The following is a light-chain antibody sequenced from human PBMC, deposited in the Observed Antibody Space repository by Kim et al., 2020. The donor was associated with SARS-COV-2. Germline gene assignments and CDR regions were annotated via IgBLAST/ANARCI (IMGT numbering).Light chain of an antibody. V-gene: IGKV1-9*01. CDR3: QQLHTYPLT. CDR1: QGISRD. Sequence: ILLTQSPSSLSASVGDRVTITCRASQGISRDLAWYQQKPGNPPKLLIYAASTLQSGVPSRFSGSGSGTDFTLTITSLQPEDFATYSCQQLHTYPLTFGPGTKVDI. J-gene: IGKJ3*01. CDR2: AAS.